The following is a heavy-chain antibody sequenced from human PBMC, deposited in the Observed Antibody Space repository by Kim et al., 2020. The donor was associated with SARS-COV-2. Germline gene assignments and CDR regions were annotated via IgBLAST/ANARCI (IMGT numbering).Heavy chain of an antibody. CDR3: ASYYGDYDGFDP. J-gene: IGHJ5*02. Sequence: TEYADSVKGRFTVTRDNSKNTLYLHMNSLRGEDTAVYYCASYYGDYDGFDPWGQGTLVAVSP. V-gene: IGHV3-66*01. CDR2: T. D-gene: IGHD2-21*02.